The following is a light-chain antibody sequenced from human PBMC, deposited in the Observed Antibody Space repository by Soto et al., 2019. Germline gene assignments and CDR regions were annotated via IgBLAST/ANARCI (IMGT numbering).Light chain of an antibody. V-gene: IGLV2-14*01. CDR1: SSDIGAYNY. CDR3: RSYTSPSTIL. Sequence: QSVLTQPPSASGTPGQRVSISCSGTSSDIGAYNYVSWYQHHPGKAPKFMMYEVSYRPSGVSDRFSGSKSGNTASLTISGLQAGEEADYYCRSYTSPSTILFGGGTKLTVL. CDR2: EVS. J-gene: IGLJ2*01.